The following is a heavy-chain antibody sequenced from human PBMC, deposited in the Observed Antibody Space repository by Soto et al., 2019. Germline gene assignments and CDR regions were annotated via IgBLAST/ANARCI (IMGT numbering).Heavy chain of an antibody. V-gene: IGHV4-34*01. J-gene: IGHJ4*02. CDR3: ARGGDIVVVPAAPTFDY. D-gene: IGHD2-2*01. Sequence: QVQLQQWGAGLLKPSETLSLTCAVYGGSFSGYYWSWIRHPPGKGLEWIGEINHSGSTNYNPSLKSRVTISVDTSKNQFSLKLSSVTAADTAVYYCARGGDIVVVPAAPTFDYWGQGTLVTVSS. CDR2: INHSGST. CDR1: GGSFSGYY.